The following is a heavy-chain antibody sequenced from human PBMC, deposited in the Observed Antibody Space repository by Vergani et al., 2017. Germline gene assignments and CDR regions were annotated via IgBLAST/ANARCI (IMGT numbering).Heavy chain of an antibody. Sequence: QVQLVESGGGVFQRGGSLRLSCATSGFTLSNYDMQWIRQGPGKGLEFVAFIQFDGSNQYYADSVKGRFTLSRDFSKNTRDLQMNSLRTDDTATYYCAKHFRGWGIDYWGQGTQVIVSS. J-gene: IGHJ4*02. CDR3: AKHFRGWGIDY. D-gene: IGHD3-16*01. CDR2: IQFDGSNQ. CDR1: GFTLSNYD. V-gene: IGHV3-30*02.